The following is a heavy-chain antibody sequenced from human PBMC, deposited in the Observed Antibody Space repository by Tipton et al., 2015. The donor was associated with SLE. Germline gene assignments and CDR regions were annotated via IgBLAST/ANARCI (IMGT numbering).Heavy chain of an antibody. D-gene: IGHD6-25*01. CDR3: AKPRGLYYYYYGMDV. J-gene: IGHJ6*02. V-gene: IGHV3-23*01. CDR1: GFTFSSYA. Sequence: SLRLSCAASGFTFSSYAMSWVRQAPGKGLEWVSAISGSGGSTYCADSVKGRFTISRDNSKNTLYLQMNSLRAEDTAVYYCAKPRGLYYYYYGMDVWGQGTTVTVSS. CDR2: ISGSGGST.